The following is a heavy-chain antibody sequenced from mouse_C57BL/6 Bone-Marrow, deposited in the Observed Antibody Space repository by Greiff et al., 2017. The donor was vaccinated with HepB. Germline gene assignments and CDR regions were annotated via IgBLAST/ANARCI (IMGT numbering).Heavy chain of an antibody. D-gene: IGHD3-2*02. CDR2: IHPNSGST. V-gene: IGHV1-64*01. CDR3: ARYGDSSGTYYFDY. Sequence: QVQLQQSGAELVKPGASVKLSCKASGYTFTSYWMHWVKQRPGQGLEWIGMIHPNSGSTNYNEKFKSKATLTVDKSSSTAYMQLSSLTSEDSAVYYCARYGDSSGTYYFDYWGQGTTLTVSS. J-gene: IGHJ2*01. CDR1: GYTFTSYW.